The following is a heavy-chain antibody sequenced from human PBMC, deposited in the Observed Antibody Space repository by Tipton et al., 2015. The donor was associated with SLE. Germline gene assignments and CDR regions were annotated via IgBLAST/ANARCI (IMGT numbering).Heavy chain of an antibody. Sequence: TLSLTCTVSGGSISSGSYYWSWIRQPPGKGLEWIGYIYYSGSTNYNPSLKSRVTISVDTSKNQFSLKLSSVTAADTAVYYCARCRCTGGVCYMFDYWGQGTLVTVSS. CDR1: GGSISSGSYY. CDR2: IYYSGST. D-gene: IGHD2-8*02. J-gene: IGHJ4*02. CDR3: ARCRCTGGVCYMFDY. V-gene: IGHV4-61*01.